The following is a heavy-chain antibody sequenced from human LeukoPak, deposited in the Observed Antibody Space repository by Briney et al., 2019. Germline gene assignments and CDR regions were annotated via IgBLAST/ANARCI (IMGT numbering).Heavy chain of an antibody. V-gene: IGHV4-38-2*02. CDR2: IYHSGST. D-gene: IGHD3-10*01. CDR1: GYSISSGYY. J-gene: IGHJ5*02. CDR3: ARDSDYGSGSYYINWFDP. Sequence: KTSETLSLTCTVSGYSISSGYYWGWIRQPPGKGLEWIGSIYHSGSTYYNPSLKSRVTISVDTSKNQFSLKLSSVTAADTAVYYCARDSDYGSGSYYINWFDPWGQGTLVTVSS.